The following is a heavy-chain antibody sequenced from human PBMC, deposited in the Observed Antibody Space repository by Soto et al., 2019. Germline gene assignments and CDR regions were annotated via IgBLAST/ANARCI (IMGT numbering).Heavy chain of an antibody. Sequence: QVQLQESGPGLVKPSQTLSLTCTVSGGSISSGGYYWSWIRQHPGKGLEWIGYIYYSGGTYYNPSPKSRVTIPVDTSKNQLSLKLSSVTAADTAVYYCARTSLGYCSGGSCYSRGFDYWGQGTLDTVSS. CDR2: IYYSGGT. V-gene: IGHV4-31*03. CDR3: ARTSLGYCSGGSCYSRGFDY. J-gene: IGHJ4*02. D-gene: IGHD2-15*01. CDR1: GGSISSGGYY.